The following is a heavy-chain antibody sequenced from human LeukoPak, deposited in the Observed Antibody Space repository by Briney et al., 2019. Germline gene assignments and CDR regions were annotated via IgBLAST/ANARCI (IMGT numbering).Heavy chain of an antibody. J-gene: IGHJ4*02. CDR3: TRELLYSGSYYALDY. Sequence: GGSLRLSCTASGFTFGDYAMSWVRQAPGKGLEWVAFIRSKAYGGTTGYAASVKGRFTISRDDSKRIAYLQMNSLKTEDTAVYYCTRELLYSGSYYALDYWGQGTLVTVSS. D-gene: IGHD1-26*01. CDR2: IRSKAYGGTT. V-gene: IGHV3-49*04. CDR1: GFTFGDYA.